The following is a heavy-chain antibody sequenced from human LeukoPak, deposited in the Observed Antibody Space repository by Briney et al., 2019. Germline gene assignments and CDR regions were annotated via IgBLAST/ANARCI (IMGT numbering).Heavy chain of an antibody. D-gene: IGHD1-1*01. J-gene: IGHJ4*02. Sequence: PGGSLRLSCAASGFTFSSYSMNWVRQAPGKGLEWVSSISSSSSYIYYADSVKGRFTISRDNSKNTLYLQMNSLRAEDTAVYYCARARSTRYTPLYFDYWGQGTLVTVSS. CDR3: ARARSTRYTPLYFDY. CDR1: GFTFSSYS. CDR2: ISSSSSYI. V-gene: IGHV3-21*01.